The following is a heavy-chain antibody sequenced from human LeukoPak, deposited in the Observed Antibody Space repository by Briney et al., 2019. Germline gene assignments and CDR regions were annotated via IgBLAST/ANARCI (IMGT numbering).Heavy chain of an antibody. D-gene: IGHD3-10*01. V-gene: IGHV4-4*07. CDR3: ARERAPYYYGSGSYYNDSGY. Sequence: PSETLSLTCTVSGGSISSYYWSWIRQPAGKGLEWIGRIYTSGSTNYNPSLKSRVTMSVDTSKNQFSLKLSSVTAADTAVYYCARERAPYYYGSGSYYNDSGYWGQGTLVTVSS. CDR2: IYTSGST. J-gene: IGHJ4*02. CDR1: GGSISSYY.